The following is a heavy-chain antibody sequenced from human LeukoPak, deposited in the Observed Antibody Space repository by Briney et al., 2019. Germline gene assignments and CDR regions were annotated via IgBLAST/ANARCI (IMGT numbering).Heavy chain of an antibody. CDR3: ARGHLPVVPAAKTYCYYMDV. Sequence: SQTLSLTCAISGDSVSSNSAAWNWIRQSPSRGLEWLGRTYYRSKWYNDYAVSVKSRITINPDTSKNQFSLQLNSVTPEDTAVYYCARGHLPVVPAAKTYCYYMDVWGKGTTVTVSS. CDR1: GDSVSSNSAA. J-gene: IGHJ6*03. CDR2: TYYRSKWYN. V-gene: IGHV6-1*01. D-gene: IGHD2-2*01.